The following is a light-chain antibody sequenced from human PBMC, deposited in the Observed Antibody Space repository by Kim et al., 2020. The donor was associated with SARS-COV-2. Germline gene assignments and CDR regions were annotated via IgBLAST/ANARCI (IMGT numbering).Light chain of an antibody. V-gene: IGKV1-39*01. CDR2: SAS. CDR1: QSIRTY. Sequence: DIQMTQSPSSLSASVGDRVTITCRASQSIRTYVNWYQQRPGKAPKLVIYSASRLQIGVPSRFSGSGSGTDFTLTISSLQAGDVATYYCQQSYVTSWTFGQGTKVDIK. CDR3: QQSYVTSWT. J-gene: IGKJ1*01.